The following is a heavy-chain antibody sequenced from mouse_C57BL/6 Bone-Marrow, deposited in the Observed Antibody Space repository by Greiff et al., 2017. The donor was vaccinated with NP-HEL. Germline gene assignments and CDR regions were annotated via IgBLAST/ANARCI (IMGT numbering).Heavy chain of an antibody. Sequence: VQLQQSVAELVRPGASVKLSCTASGFNIKNTYMHWVKQRPEQGLEWIGRIDPANGNTKYAPKFQGKATITADTSSNTAYLQHSSLTSEDTAINYCALYYGSSLYYFDYWGQGTTLTVSS. J-gene: IGHJ2*01. CDR2: IDPANGNT. CDR1: GFNIKNTY. D-gene: IGHD1-1*01. V-gene: IGHV14-3*01. CDR3: ALYYGSSLYYFDY.